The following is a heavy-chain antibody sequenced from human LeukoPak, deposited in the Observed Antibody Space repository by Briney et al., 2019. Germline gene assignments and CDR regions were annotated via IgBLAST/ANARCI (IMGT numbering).Heavy chain of an antibody. CDR3: ARPRYCSSTSCYGDHYYYGMDV. J-gene: IGHJ6*04. CDR2: IIPIFGTA. D-gene: IGHD2-2*01. V-gene: IGHV1-69*13. CDR1: GCTFISYA. Sequence: SVKVSCKASGCTFISYAISWVRQAPGQGLDWMGGIIPIFGTANYAQKFRGRVTMTADESTSTAYMELSSLRSEDTAVYYCARPRYCSSTSCYGDHYYYGMDVWGKGTTVTVSS.